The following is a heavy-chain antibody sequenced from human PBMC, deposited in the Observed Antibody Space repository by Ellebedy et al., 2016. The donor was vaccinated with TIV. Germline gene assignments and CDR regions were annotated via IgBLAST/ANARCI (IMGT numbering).Heavy chain of an antibody. CDR1: FSRNA. CDR3: AKDDGRTTRDFYVMDV. D-gene: IGHD1-26*01. J-gene: IGHJ6*02. V-gene: IGHV3-30-3*02. Sequence: FSRNAMHWVRQVPGKGLEWVAVISNDGNKKYYADAVKGRFSISRDNSKKTVNLQMNSLRREDTAIYYCAKDDGRTTRDFYVMDVWGQGTTVTVSS. CDR2: ISNDGNKK.